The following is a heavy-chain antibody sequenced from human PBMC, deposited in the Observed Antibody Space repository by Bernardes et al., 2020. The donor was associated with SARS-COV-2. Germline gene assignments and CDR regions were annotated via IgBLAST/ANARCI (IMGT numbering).Heavy chain of an antibody. J-gene: IGHJ6*02. Sequence: GWSLRLSCSASGLTFSLYAMGWVRQAPGRGLQWISSIVGSGETAFYADSVKGRFTISRDNSNNNLFLQMSGLTADDTAVYFCAKDDATHDFWSGGFDYAYPMDAWGQGTTVIVAS. CDR2: IVGSGETA. CDR3: AKDDATHDFWSGGFDYAYPMDA. V-gene: IGHV3-23*01. CDR1: GLTFSLYA. D-gene: IGHD3-3*01.